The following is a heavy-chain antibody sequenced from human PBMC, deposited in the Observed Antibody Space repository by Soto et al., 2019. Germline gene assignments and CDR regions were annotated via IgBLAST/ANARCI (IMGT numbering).Heavy chain of an antibody. Sequence: ASVKVSCKASGYTFTGYYMHLVRQAPGQGLEWMGWINPNSGGTNYAQKFQGWVTMTRDTSISTAYMELSRLRSDDTAVYYCARGNPGYDFWSGYYIGYYFDYWXQGTLVTVSS. J-gene: IGHJ4*02. CDR1: GYTFTGYY. CDR2: INPNSGGT. V-gene: IGHV1-2*04. D-gene: IGHD3-3*01. CDR3: ARGNPGYDFWSGYYIGYYFDY.